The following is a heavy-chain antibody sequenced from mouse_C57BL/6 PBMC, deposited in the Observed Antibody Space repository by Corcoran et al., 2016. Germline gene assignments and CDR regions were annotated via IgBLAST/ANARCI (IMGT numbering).Heavy chain of an antibody. Sequence: EVQLQQSGPELVKPGASVKISCKASGYTFTDYYMNWVKQSHGKSLEWIGDINPNNGGTSYNQKFKGKATLTVDKSSSTAYMELRSLTAEDSAVYYCARVYYDYRAWFAYWGQGTLGTVAA. J-gene: IGHJ3*01. D-gene: IGHD2-4*01. V-gene: IGHV1-26*01. CDR1: GYTFTDYY. CDR3: ARVYYDYRAWFAY. CDR2: INPNNGGT.